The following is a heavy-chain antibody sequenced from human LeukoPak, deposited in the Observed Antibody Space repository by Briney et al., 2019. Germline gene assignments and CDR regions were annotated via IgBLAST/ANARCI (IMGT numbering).Heavy chain of an antibody. D-gene: IGHD2-15*01. CDR3: ASLARVDYYYYYMDV. V-gene: IGHV3-21*01. J-gene: IGHJ6*03. Sequence: GGSLRLSCAASGFTFSNYSMNWVRQAPGKGLEGVSSISSSSSYIYYADSVKGRFTISRYNAKNSLYLQMNSLRAEDTAVYYCASLARVDYYYYYMDVWGKGTTVTVSS. CDR2: ISSSSSYI. CDR1: GFTFSNYS.